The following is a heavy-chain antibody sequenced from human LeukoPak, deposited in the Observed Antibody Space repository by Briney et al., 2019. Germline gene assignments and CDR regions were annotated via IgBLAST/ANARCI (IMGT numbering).Heavy chain of an antibody. J-gene: IGHJ4*02. CDR1: GFTFDDYA. Sequence: GRSLRLSCAASGFTFDDYAMHWARQAPGKGLEWVSGLSWNSGSITYADSVKGRFTISRDNAKKSLYLQMNNLRVEDTALYYCTKGPDYYGTFDYWGQGTLVTVSS. D-gene: IGHD3-10*01. V-gene: IGHV3-9*01. CDR2: LSWNSGSI. CDR3: TKGPDYYGTFDY.